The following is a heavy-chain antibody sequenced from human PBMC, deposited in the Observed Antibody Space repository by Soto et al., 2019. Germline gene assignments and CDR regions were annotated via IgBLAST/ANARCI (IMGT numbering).Heavy chain of an antibody. CDR1: GFTFSSYG. J-gene: IGHJ6*02. CDR3: AKGGSYRWYGMDV. CDR2: ISYDGSNK. Sequence: GGSLRLSCAASGFTFSSYGMHWVRQAPGKGLEWVAVISYDGSNKYYADSVKGRFTISRDSSKNTLYLQMNSLRAEDTAVYYCAKGGSYRWYGMDVWGQGTTVTVSS. D-gene: IGHD1-26*01. V-gene: IGHV3-30*18.